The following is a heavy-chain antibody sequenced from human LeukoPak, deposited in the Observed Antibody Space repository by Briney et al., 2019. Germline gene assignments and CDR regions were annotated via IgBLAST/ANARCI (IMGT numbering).Heavy chain of an antibody. CDR1: GFNVSSNY. Sequence: GGSLRLSCAASGFNVSSNYVSWVRQAPGKGLEWVSVLYGAGSTYYADSVKGRFTISRHDSQNTLFLQMNSLRAEDTAVYYCARGGTPGFSTGRIDYWGQGTLVTVSS. CDR3: ARGGTPGFSTGRIDY. D-gene: IGHD6-19*01. J-gene: IGHJ4*02. CDR2: LYGAGST. V-gene: IGHV3-53*04.